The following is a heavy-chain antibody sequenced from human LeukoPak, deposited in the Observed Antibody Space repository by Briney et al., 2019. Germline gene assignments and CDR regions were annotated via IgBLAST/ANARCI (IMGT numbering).Heavy chain of an antibody. CDR2: INPNSGGT. CDR1: GYTFTGYY. V-gene: IGHV1-2*02. D-gene: IGHD5-24*01. Sequence: ASVKVSCKASGYTFTGYYMHWVRQAPGQGLEWMGWINPNSGGTNYAQRFQGRVTMTRDTSISTAYMELSRLRSDDTAVYYCAGDGYNSRRFFDYWGQGTLVTVSS. J-gene: IGHJ4*02. CDR3: AGDGYNSRRFFDY.